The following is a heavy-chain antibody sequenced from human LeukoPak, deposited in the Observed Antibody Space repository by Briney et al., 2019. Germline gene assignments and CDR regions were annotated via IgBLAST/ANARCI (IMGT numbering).Heavy chain of an antibody. Sequence: PGGSLRLSCAASGFIFRSHWMDWVRQAPGKGLVWVSRINSDGSSTTYADPVKGRFIIARDNAENTLYLQMNSLRVEDTAVYYCVRAPRYCSGGSCYPDYWGQGTLVTVSS. V-gene: IGHV3-74*03. CDR3: VRAPRYCSGGSCYPDY. CDR1: GFIFRSHW. CDR2: INSDGSST. J-gene: IGHJ4*02. D-gene: IGHD2-15*01.